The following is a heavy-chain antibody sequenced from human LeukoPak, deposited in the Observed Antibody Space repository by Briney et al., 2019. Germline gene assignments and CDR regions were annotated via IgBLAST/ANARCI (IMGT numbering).Heavy chain of an antibody. D-gene: IGHD6-13*01. J-gene: IGHJ5*02. CDR1: GGSISSYY. V-gene: IGHV4-59*12. CDR2: IYYSGST. CDR3: ARDSSSRNFDP. Sequence: SETLSLTCTVSGGSISSYYWSWIRQPPGKGLEWIGYIYYSGSTNYNPSLKSRVTISVDTSKNQFSPKLSSVTAADTAVYYCARDSSSRNFDPWGQGTLVTVSS.